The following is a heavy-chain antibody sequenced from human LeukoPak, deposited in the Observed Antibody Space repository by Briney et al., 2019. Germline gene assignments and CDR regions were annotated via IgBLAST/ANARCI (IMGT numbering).Heavy chain of an antibody. D-gene: IGHD3-16*02. CDR3: ARELYGYYAMDV. Sequence: GGSLRLSCAASGFTYSSYSMNWVRQAPGRGLEWVSSISSSSSNIHYADSVKGRFTISRDNAKDSLYRQMNSLNAEDTAVYFCARELYGYYAMDVWGQGTTVTVSS. CDR2: ISSSSSNI. CDR1: GFTYSSYS. J-gene: IGHJ6*02. V-gene: IGHV3-21*01.